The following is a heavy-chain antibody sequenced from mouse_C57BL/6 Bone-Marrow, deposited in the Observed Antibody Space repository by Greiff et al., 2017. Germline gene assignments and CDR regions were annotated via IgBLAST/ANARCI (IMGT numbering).Heavy chain of an antibody. CDR2: IYPRDGSP. V-gene: IGHV1-78*01. D-gene: IGHD1-1*01. CDR1: GYTFTDHT. CDR3: ARWNSGSSHRYCSMDD. Sequence: VKLQESDAELVKPGASVKISCKVSGYTFTDHTIHWMKQRPEQGLEWIGYIYPRDGSPKYNEKFKGKATLTAVKSSSTAYMQLNSLTSEDSAVYFCARWNSGSSHRYCSMDDWGQGTSVTVSS. J-gene: IGHJ4*01.